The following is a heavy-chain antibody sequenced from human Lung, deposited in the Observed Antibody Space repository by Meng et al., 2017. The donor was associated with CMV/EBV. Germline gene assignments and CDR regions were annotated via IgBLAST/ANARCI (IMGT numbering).Heavy chain of an antibody. CDR1: GDSISTYY. CDR2: ISDSGST. Sequence: SETXSLTCTVSGDSISTYYWNWLRQSPGKGLEWIGYISDSGSTNYNPSLKSRVAFSLDTSKNQFSLKLSSVTAADTAVYYCARFDIDVEGYYGMDVWGQGTXVTVSS. CDR3: ARFDIDVEGYYGMDV. D-gene: IGHD5-12*01. V-gene: IGHV4-59*01. J-gene: IGHJ6*02.